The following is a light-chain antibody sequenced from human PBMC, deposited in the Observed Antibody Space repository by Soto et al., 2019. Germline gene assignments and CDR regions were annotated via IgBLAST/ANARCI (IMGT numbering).Light chain of an antibody. V-gene: IGKV3-11*01. J-gene: IGKJ4*01. CDR2: DAS. CDR1: QSVSSY. CDR3: QQRANWPLT. Sequence: EIVLTQSPATLSLSPGEIATLSCRASQSVSSYLVWYQQKPGQAPRLLISDASNRATGIPARFSGSGSGADFTLTISSLEPEDFAVYYCQQRANWPLTFGGGTKVDIK.